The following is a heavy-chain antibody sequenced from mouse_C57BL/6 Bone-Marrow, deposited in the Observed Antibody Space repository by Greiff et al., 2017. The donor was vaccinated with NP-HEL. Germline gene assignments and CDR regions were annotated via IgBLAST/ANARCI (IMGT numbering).Heavy chain of an antibody. J-gene: IGHJ3*01. CDR3: ARPYYGYGFAY. D-gene: IGHD2-9*01. Sequence: VKLMESGPELVKPGASVKISCKASGYAFSSSWMNWVKQRPGKGLEWIGRIYPGDGDTNYNGKFKGKATLTADKSSSTAYMQVSSLTSEDSAVYFCARPYYGYGFAYWGQGTLVTVSA. CDR2: IYPGDGDT. CDR1: GYAFSSSW. V-gene: IGHV1-82*01.